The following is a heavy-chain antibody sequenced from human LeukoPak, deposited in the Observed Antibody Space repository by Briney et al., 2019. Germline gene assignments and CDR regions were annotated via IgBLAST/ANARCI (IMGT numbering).Heavy chain of an antibody. CDR1: GGSISSSSYY. CDR2: IYYSGST. J-gene: IGHJ4*02. V-gene: IGHV4-39*07. Sequence: SETLSLTCTVSGGSISSSSYYWGWLRQPPGKGLEWIGSIYYSGSTYYNPSLKSRVTISVDTSKNQFSLKLSSVTAADTAVYYCTGQGIVGTTQIFDCWGQGTLVTVSS. CDR3: TGQGIVGTTQIFDC. D-gene: IGHD1-26*01.